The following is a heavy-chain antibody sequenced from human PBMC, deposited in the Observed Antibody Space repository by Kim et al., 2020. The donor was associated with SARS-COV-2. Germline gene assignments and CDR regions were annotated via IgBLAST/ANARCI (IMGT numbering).Heavy chain of an antibody. D-gene: IGHD2-21*02. J-gene: IGHJ4*02. Sequence: SETLSLTCAVYGGSFSGYYWSWIRQPPGKGLEWIGEINHSGSTNYNPSLKSRVTISVDTSKNQFSLKLSSVTAADTAVYYCARRDCGGDCYSEGRFPFGYWGQGTLVTVSS. V-gene: IGHV4-34*01. CDR3: ARRDCGGDCYSEGRFPFGY. CDR2: INHSGST. CDR1: GGSFSGYY.